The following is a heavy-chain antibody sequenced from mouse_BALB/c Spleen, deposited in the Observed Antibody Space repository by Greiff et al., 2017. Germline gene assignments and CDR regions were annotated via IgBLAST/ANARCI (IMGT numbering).Heavy chain of an antibody. J-gene: IGHJ4*01. CDR1: GYSITSDYA. CDR2: ISYSGST. Sequence: EVMLVESGPGLVKPSQSLSLTCTVTGYSITSDYAWNWIRQFPGNKLEWMGYISYSGSTSYNPSLKSRISITRDTSKNQFFLQLNSVTTEDTATYYCARRLGWVGGAMDYWGQGTSVTVSS. D-gene: IGHD1-1*02. V-gene: IGHV3-2*02. CDR3: ARRLGWVGGAMDY.